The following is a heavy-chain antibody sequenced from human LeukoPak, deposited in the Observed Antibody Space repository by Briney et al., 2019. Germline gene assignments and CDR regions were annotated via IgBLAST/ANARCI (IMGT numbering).Heavy chain of an antibody. CDR3: ARRAPYDSSGFSYLDY. CDR2: IYHSGST. V-gene: IGHV4-4*02. J-gene: IGHJ4*02. Sequence: SETLSLTCAVSGGSISSSNWWSWVRQPPGKGLEWIGEIYHSGSTNYNPSLKSRVTISVDKSKNHFSLKLSSLTAADTAVYYCARRAPYDSSGFSYLDYWGQGTLVTVSS. D-gene: IGHD3-22*01. CDR1: GGSISSSNW.